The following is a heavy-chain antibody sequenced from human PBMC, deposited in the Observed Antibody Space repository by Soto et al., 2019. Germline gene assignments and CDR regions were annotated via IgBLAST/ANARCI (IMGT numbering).Heavy chain of an antibody. CDR2: TYFRSRWYN. J-gene: IGHJ6*03. V-gene: IGHV6-1*01. CDR3: ARDLESGYSNYYYYMDV. CDR1: GDSFSSNTAA. Sequence: SQTLSLTCAISGDSFSSNTAAWHWIRQSPSRGLEWLGRTYFRSRWYNDYAVSVKSRITINADTSKNQFSLHLNSVSPEDTAVYYCARDLESGYSNYYYYMDVWGKGTTVTVSS. D-gene: IGHD5-12*01.